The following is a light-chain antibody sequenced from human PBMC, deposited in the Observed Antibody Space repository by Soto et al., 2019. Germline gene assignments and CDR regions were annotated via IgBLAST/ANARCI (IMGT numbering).Light chain of an antibody. CDR1: SSNIGAGYD. CDR3: QSYDSSLSGDI. CDR2: GNN. V-gene: IGLV1-40*01. J-gene: IGLJ1*01. Sequence: QSVLTQPPSVSGAPGQRVTISCTGSSSNIGAGYDVHWYQQLPGTAPKLLIYGNNNRPSGVPDRFSGSKSGTSASLAITGLRAEDEADYYCQSYDSSLSGDIFGTGTKLTVL.